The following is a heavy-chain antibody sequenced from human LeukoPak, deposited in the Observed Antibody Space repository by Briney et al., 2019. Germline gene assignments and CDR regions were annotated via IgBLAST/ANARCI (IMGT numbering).Heavy chain of an antibody. V-gene: IGHV4-59*08. D-gene: IGHD1-26*01. CDR1: NGSISNYY. J-gene: IGHJ3*02. Sequence: PSETLSLTCTVCNGSISNYYWSWIRQPPGKGLEWIAYTFYSGNTNYNPSLKSRVTISVDTSNNQFSLNLSSVTAADTAVYYCARHRGVGARHAFDIWGQGTMVTVSS. CDR3: ARHRGVGARHAFDI. CDR2: TFYSGNT.